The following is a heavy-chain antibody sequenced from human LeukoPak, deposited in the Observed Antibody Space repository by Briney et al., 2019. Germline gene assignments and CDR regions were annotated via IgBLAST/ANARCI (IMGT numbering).Heavy chain of an antibody. CDR2: IYYSGST. CDR3: AREGHSSIDY. V-gene: IGHV4-59*08. Sequence: PSETLSLTCTVSGGSISSYYWSWIRQPPGKGLEWIAYIYYSGSTSYNPSLKSRVTLSLHTSKNQFSLSLSSVTAADTAVYYCAREGHSSIDYWGQGTLVTVSS. CDR1: GGSISSYY. D-gene: IGHD6-19*01. J-gene: IGHJ4*02.